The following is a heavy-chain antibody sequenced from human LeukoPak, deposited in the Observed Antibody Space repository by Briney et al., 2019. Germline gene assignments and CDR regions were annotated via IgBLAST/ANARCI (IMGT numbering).Heavy chain of an antibody. D-gene: IGHD2-21*01. V-gene: IGHV4-39*02. CDR2: IYYSGST. CDR1: GGSISSSSYY. CDR3: ARDHRGTYYFDY. Sequence: PSETLSLTCTVSGGSISSSSYYWGWIRQPPGKGLEWIGSIYYSGSTYYNPSLKSRVTISVDTSKNQFSLKLSSVTAADTAVYYCARDHRGTYYFDYWGQGTLVTVSS. J-gene: IGHJ4*02.